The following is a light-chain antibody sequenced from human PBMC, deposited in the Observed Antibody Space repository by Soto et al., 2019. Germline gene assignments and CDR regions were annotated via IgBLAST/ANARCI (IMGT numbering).Light chain of an antibody. CDR1: QSVTNNY. Sequence: EIVLTQSPGTLSLSPGERGTLSCRASQSVTNNYLTWYQQRPGQAPRLLIYDASNSATGVPDRFSGSGSGTEFNLTVSRLEPEDFAVYYCQQCAHSPRTFGQGTRLEIK. J-gene: IGKJ2*01. V-gene: IGKV3-20*01. CDR3: QQCAHSPRT. CDR2: DAS.